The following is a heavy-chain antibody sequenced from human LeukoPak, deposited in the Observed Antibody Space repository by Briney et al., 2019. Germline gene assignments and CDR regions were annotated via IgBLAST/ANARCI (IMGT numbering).Heavy chain of an antibody. D-gene: IGHD3-16*02. Sequence: GGSLRLSCAASGFTFSNYAMSWVRQAPGKGLEWVSAVISGGNTYYADSVTGRFTISRDNSRNTVYLQMNSLRAEDTAEYYCAKGAGITFGGVIAPDFWGQGPLVTVSS. CDR2: VISGGNT. V-gene: IGHV3-23*01. CDR1: GFTFSNYA. J-gene: IGHJ4*02. CDR3: AKGAGITFGGVIAPDF.